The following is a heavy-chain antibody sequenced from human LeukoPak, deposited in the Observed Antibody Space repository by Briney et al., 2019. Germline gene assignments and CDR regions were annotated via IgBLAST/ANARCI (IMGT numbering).Heavy chain of an antibody. J-gene: IGHJ5*02. V-gene: IGHV1-8*01. CDR1: GYTFTDYD. D-gene: IGHD2-21*02. CDR3: ARVTGGVRYNWFDP. Sequence: GASVKVSCKTSGYTFTDYDINWVRQAPGQGLEWMGYIHPSSGYRESAQKFQGRVTMTRNVSTGTAYMELSSLTSEDTAVYYCARVTGGVRYNWFDPWGQGTLITVSS. CDR2: IHPSSGYR.